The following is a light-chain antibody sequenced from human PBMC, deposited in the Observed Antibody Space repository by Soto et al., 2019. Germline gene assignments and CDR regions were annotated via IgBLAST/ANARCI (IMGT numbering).Light chain of an antibody. V-gene: IGLV2-14*01. CDR3: SSYTASNDYV. CDR2: QVT. CDR1: SSDIAIYNF. Sequence: QSVLTQSASVSGSPGQSITISCTGTSSDIAIYNFVSWYQQHPGKAPRLMIFQVTNRPSGVSTRFSGSKSGNTASLTISGLQAEDEADYYCSSYTASNDYVFGNGTKVT. J-gene: IGLJ1*01.